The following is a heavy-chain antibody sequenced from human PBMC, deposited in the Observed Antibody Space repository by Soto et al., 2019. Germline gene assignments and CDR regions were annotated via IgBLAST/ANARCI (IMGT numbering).Heavy chain of an antibody. CDR1: GDSVSTNSAT. D-gene: IGHD6-13*01. J-gene: IGHJ5*01. V-gene: IGHV6-1*01. Sequence: SQTLSLTCAISGDSVSTNSATWDWIWQSPSRGLEWLGRTYYRSNWYTDYAVSVKGRITISPDTSNNQLSLQLNSVTPDDTAVYYCARLIGSSWLDSWGQGTLVTVSS. CDR2: TYYRSNWYT. CDR3: ARLIGSSWLDS.